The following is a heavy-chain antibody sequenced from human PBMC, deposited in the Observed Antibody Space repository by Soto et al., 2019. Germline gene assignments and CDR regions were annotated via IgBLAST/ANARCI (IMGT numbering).Heavy chain of an antibody. V-gene: IGHV1-69*05. CDR3: ARGIAAAGGIYDGMDV. CDR1: GGTFSSYA. J-gene: IGHJ6*02. Sequence: QVQLVQSGAEVKKPGSSVKVSCKASGGTFSSYAISWVRQAPGQGLEWMGGIIPIFGTANYAQKFQGRVTITSVENTIXAYMELSSLRSEDTAVYYCARGIAAAGGIYDGMDVWGQGTTVTVSS. CDR2: IIPIFGTA. D-gene: IGHD6-13*01.